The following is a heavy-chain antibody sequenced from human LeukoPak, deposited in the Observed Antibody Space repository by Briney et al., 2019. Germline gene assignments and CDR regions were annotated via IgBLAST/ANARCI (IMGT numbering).Heavy chain of an antibody. D-gene: IGHD1-26*01. Sequence: GGSLRLSCAASGFNFNYVWMDWVRQAPGKGLEWVGRIRTNIEGETTGYAAPVKGRFTISRDDPKTTMYLHMNSLKTEDSAVYFCTTERNWELLRPYGLDIWGQGTTVTVSS. CDR2: IRTNIEGETT. J-gene: IGHJ6*02. CDR1: GFNFNYVW. V-gene: IGHV3-15*01. CDR3: TTERNWELLRPYGLDI.